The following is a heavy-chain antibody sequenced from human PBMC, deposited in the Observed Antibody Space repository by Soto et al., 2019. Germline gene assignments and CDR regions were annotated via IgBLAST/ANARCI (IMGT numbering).Heavy chain of an antibody. D-gene: IGHD5-12*01. CDR1: GYTFTSYG. J-gene: IGHJ4*02. Sequence: VASVKVSCKASGYTFTSYGVSWVRQAPGQGLEWVAWISAYNGDVNFAQSVQGRVTMTTDTSTSTGYIELRSLRSDDTAVYYCARADIVATRTLDYWGQGTLVTVSS. V-gene: IGHV1-18*01. CDR3: ARADIVATRTLDY. CDR2: ISAYNGDV.